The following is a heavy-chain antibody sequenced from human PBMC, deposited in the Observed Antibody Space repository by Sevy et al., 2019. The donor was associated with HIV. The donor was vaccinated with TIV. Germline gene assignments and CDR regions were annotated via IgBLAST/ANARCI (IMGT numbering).Heavy chain of an antibody. CDR2: ISYDGSNK. J-gene: IGHJ4*02. V-gene: IGHV3-30*18. Sequence: GGSLRLSCAASGFTFSSYGMHWVRQAPGKGLEWVAAISYDGSNKYYADSVKGRFTISRDNSKNTLYLQMNSLRAEDTAVYYCAKVSDYDFWSGYPFDYWGQGTLVTVSS. CDR3: AKVSDYDFWSGYPFDY. D-gene: IGHD3-3*01. CDR1: GFTFSSYG.